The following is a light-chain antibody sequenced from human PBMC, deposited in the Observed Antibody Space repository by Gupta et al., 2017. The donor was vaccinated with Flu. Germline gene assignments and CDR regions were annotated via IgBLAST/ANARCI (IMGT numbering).Light chain of an antibody. CDR1: SSNIGANYG. CDR2: NNN. J-gene: IGLJ3*02. Sequence: QSVLTQPPSVSGAPGQRVTISCTGSSSNIGANYGVHWYQQLPGTAPKLLIYNNNNRPSGVPDRFSGSKAGTSASLAIAGLQAEDEADYYCQSYDSSLSGRVFGGGTKLTVL. V-gene: IGLV1-40*01. CDR3: QSYDSSLSGRV.